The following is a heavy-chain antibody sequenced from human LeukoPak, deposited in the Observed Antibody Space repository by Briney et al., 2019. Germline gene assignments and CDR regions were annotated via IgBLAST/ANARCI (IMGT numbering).Heavy chain of an antibody. CDR3: ARVWGEYCSSTSCFDAFDI. D-gene: IGHD2-2*01. J-gene: IGHJ3*02. CDR2: IIPIFGTA. Sequence: SVKVSCKASGGTFSSYAISWVRQAPGQGLEWMGGIIPIFGTANYAQKFQGRVTITADESTSTAYMELSSLRSDDTAVYYCARVWGEYCSSTSCFDAFDIWGQGTMVTVSS. CDR1: GGTFSSYA. V-gene: IGHV1-69*01.